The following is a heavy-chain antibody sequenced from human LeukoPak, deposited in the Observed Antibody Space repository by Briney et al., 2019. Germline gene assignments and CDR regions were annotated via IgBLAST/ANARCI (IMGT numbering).Heavy chain of an antibody. CDR2: IGQDGGEK. D-gene: IGHD6-6*01. J-gene: IGHJ4*02. V-gene: IGHV3-7*01. CDR1: GFTFTNYW. Sequence: PGGSLRLSCAASGFTFTNYWMTWVRQAPGKGLEWVANIGQDGGEKYYVDSVKGRFTISRDNTKDSLYLQMNSLGAEDTAVYYCARSADSSSSISISPFDYWGQGTQITVSS. CDR3: ARSADSSSSISISPFDY.